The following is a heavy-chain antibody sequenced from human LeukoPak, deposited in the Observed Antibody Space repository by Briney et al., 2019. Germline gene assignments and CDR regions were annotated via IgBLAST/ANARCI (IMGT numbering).Heavy chain of an antibody. CDR3: ARVGYRGPAMVTVYPDY. J-gene: IGHJ4*02. V-gene: IGHV1-2*02. CDR2: INPNSGGT. Sequence: GASVKVSCKASGYTFTGYYMHWVRQAPGQGLEWMGWINPNSGGTNYAQKFQGRVTMTRDTSISTAYMELSRLRSDDTAVYYCARVGYRGPAMVTVYPDYWGQGTLVTVSS. D-gene: IGHD5-18*01. CDR1: GYTFTGYY.